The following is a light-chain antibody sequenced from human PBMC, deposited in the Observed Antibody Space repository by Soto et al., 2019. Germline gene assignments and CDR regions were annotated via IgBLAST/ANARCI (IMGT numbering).Light chain of an antibody. CDR2: GAS. V-gene: IGKV3-15*01. CDR1: QIVNSN. Sequence: MTQCPATLSVYPGERATLSCRAGQIVNSNLAWYQQESGQPPRLLVFGASTRATGVPARFSGSGSGTEFTLTISGLQSEDFAVYFCQQYASWPLTFGRGTKVDI. J-gene: IGKJ4*01. CDR3: QQYASWPLT.